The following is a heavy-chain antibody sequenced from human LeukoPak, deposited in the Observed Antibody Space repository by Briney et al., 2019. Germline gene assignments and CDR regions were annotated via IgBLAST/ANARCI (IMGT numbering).Heavy chain of an antibody. CDR2: IYPSGRA. V-gene: IGHV4-4*09. D-gene: IGHD3-10*01. J-gene: IGHJ4*02. Sequence: SETLSLTCTVSGVSISTDYWNWIRQPPGKGLEWIGYIYPSGRANYSPSLKSRVTISADTSKRQFSLKLTSVTAADTAVYYCASFYYGSGLAVDYWGQGILVTVSS. CDR3: ASFYYGSGLAVDY. CDR1: GVSISTDY.